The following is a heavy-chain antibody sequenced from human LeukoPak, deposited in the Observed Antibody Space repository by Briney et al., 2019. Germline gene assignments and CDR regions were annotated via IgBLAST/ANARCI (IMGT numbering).Heavy chain of an antibody. CDR3: AKGPSFDY. CDR2: ISSSSSYI. Sequence: PGESLRLSCAASGLTFSSYSMNWFRQAPGKGLEWVSSISSSSSYIYYEDSVKGRFTISRDNAKNSLYLQMNSLRAEDTAVYYCAKGPSFDYWGQGTLVTVSS. V-gene: IGHV3-21*04. J-gene: IGHJ4*02. CDR1: GLTFSSYS.